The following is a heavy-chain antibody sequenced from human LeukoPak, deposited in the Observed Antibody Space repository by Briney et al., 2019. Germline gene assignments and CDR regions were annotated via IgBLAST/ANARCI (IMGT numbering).Heavy chain of an antibody. D-gene: IGHD3-10*01. CDR2: IYSGGNT. J-gene: IGHJ6*03. CDR1: GFTVSSNY. CDR3: ALTAYGSGNYYMDV. Sequence: GGSLRLSCAASGFTVSSNYMTWVRQAPGKGLEWVSVIYSGGNTYYAGSVKGRFTISRDNSKNTLYLQMNSLRAEDTAVYYCALTAYGSGNYYMDVWGKGTTVTISS. V-gene: IGHV3-66*01.